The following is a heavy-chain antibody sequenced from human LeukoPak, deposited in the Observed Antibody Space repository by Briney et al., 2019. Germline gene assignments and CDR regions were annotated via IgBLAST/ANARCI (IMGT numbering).Heavy chain of an antibody. D-gene: IGHD2-15*01. CDR1: GFTFSSYA. CDR2: ISGSGGST. V-gene: IGHV3-23*01. Sequence: QTGGSLRLSCAASGFTFSSYAMSWVRQAPGKGLEWVSAISGSGGSTYYADSVKGRFTISRDNSKNTLYLQMNSLRAEDTAVYYCAKGVATSPIVVVVAALDYWGQGTLVTVSS. CDR3: AKGVATSPIVVVVAALDY. J-gene: IGHJ4*02.